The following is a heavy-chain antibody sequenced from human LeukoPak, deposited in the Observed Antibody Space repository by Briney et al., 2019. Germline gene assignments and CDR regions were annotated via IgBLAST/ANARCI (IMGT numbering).Heavy chain of an antibody. CDR3: ARLSMIVEAMDV. J-gene: IGHJ6*02. CDR2: IYYSGST. D-gene: IGHD3-22*01. CDR1: GGSISSYY. V-gene: IGHV4-59*08. Sequence: SETLSLTCTVSGGSISSYYWSWIRQPPGKGLEWIGYIYYSGSTNYNPSLKSRVTISVDTSKNQFSLKLSSVTAADTAVYYCARLSMIVEAMDVWGQGTTVTASS.